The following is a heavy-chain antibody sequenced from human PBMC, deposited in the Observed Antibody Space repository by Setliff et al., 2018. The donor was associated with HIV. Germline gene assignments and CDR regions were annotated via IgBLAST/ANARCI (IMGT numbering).Heavy chain of an antibody. CDR2: INHSGST. CDR3: ARRPYYFDY. V-gene: IGHV4-34*01. J-gene: IGHJ4*02. Sequence: PSETLSLTCTVSGGSISSTTYYWTWIRQPPGKGLEWIGEINHSGSTNYNPSLKSRVTISVDTSKKQFSLKLSSVTAADTAVYYCARRPYYFDYWGQGTLVTVSS. CDR1: GGSISSTTYY.